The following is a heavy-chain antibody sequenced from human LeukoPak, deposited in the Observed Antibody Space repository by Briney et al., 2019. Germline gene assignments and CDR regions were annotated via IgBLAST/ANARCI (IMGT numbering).Heavy chain of an antibody. J-gene: IGHJ4*02. Sequence: GGSLRLSCAVSGFTFSDYTMNWVRQAPGEGLEWVASIESNGNEKYSSDSLKDRFTISRDNSKNTLYLQLNTVRPEDTAVFYCARGVTSWPQGPYHFGYWGQGILITVSS. CDR3: ARGVTSWPQGPYHFGY. V-gene: IGHV3-30*02. D-gene: IGHD2-2*01. CDR2: IESNGNEK. CDR1: GFTFSDYT.